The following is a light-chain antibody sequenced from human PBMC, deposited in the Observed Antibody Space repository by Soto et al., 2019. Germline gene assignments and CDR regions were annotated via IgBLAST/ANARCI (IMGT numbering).Light chain of an antibody. CDR3: QQYKSNTGT. V-gene: IGKV1-9*01. J-gene: IGKJ1*01. Sequence: TLAPACLSFSLEVTVTITCRASQNIRTYLNWYQQKPGRAPKLLIHSASALPSGVPSRFSGSGSGTEFTLTMSSLQPDDFATYCCQQYKSNTGTFGEGTNVDIK. CDR1: QNIRTY. CDR2: SAS.